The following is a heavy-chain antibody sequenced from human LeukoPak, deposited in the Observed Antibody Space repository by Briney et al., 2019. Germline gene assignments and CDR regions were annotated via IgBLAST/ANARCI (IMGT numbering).Heavy chain of an antibody. Sequence: GGSLRLSCAASGFTFSTYAMSWVRQAPGKGLEWVSTIDTSGDNTYYADSVKGRFIISRDNSKNTLYLQMNSLRAEDTAVYYCAKVGWLLYFDYWGQGTLVTVSS. CDR2: IDTSGDNT. J-gene: IGHJ4*02. CDR1: GFTFSTYA. CDR3: AKVGWLLYFDY. D-gene: IGHD3-3*01. V-gene: IGHV3-23*05.